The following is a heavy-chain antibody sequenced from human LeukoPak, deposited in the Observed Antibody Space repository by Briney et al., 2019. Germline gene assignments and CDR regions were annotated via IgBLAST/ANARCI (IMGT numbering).Heavy chain of an antibody. Sequence: GGSLRLSCAASGFTFSSYAMSWVRQAPGKGLEWVSAISGSGGSIYYADSVKGRSTISRDNTKNTLYKQMNSLRADDAAVYYGAKDLLGAWGSYSFLPHLTDQKNFFHYGGEETLLRVSS. V-gene: IGHV3-23*01. CDR1: GFTFSSYA. CDR3: AKDLLGAWGSYSFLPHLTDQKNFFHY. CDR2: ISGSGGSI. J-gene: IGHJ4*02. D-gene: IGHD3-16*02.